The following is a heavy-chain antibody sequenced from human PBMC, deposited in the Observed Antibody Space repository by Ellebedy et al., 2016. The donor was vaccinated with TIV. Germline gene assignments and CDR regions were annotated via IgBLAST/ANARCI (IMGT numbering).Heavy chain of an antibody. CDR1: GYPFIGYY. Sequence: ASVKVSXXASGYPFIGYYIHWVRQAPGQGLEWMGWVNPDSGATNFAQKFQGRVTMTRDTSITTAYLELGRLTSDDTAVYYCARGPTTGNMDVWGQGTAVIVSS. CDR3: ARGPTTGNMDV. CDR2: VNPDSGAT. D-gene: IGHD3-10*01. V-gene: IGHV1-2*02. J-gene: IGHJ6*02.